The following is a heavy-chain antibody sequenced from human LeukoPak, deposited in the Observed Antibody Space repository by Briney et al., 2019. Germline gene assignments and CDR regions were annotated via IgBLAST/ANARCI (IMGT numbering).Heavy chain of an antibody. CDR3: AREFSGTSIAARVFDS. J-gene: IGHJ4*02. V-gene: IGHV4-4*07. CDR2: IHTSGST. CDR1: GGSITSYY. D-gene: IGHD6-6*01. Sequence: SETLSLTCTVSGGSITSYYWSYIRQPAGKGLEWIGRIHTSGSTNYNPSLKSRVTMSVDTSKNQFSLKLSSVTAADTAIYYCAREFSGTSIAARVFDSWGQGTLVAVSS.